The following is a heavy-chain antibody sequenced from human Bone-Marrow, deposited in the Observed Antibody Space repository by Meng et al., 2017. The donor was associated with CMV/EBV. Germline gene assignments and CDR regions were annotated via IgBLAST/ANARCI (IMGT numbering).Heavy chain of an antibody. V-gene: IGHV1-2*02. D-gene: IGHD3-10*01. CDR1: GYTFTGYY. J-gene: IGHJ4*02. Sequence: ASVKVSCKASGYTFTGYYMHWVRQAPGQGLEWMGWINPNSGGTNYAQKFQGRVTMTRDTSISTAYMELSRLRSDDTAVYYCARGSIYYYGSGSSKLIDHCGRGTLVTVSS. CDR2: INPNSGGT. CDR3: ARGSIYYYGSGSSKLIDH.